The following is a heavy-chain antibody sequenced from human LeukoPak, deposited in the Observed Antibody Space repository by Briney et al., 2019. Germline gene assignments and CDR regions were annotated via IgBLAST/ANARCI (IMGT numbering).Heavy chain of an antibody. Sequence: GGSLRLSCSASGFTFSSYAMSWVRQAPGKGLEWVSAISGSGGSTYYADSVKGRFTISRDNSKNTLYLQMNSLRAEDTAVYYCAKDPTYYDILTPFDYWGQGTLVTVSS. CDR3: AKDPTYYDILTPFDY. CDR2: ISGSGGST. D-gene: IGHD3-9*01. V-gene: IGHV3-23*01. J-gene: IGHJ4*02. CDR1: GFTFSSYA.